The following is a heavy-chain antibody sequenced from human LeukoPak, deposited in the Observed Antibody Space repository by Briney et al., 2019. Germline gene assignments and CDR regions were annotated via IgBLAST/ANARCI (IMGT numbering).Heavy chain of an antibody. Sequence: PSETLSLTCTVSGGSISSYYWSWIRQPARKGLEWIGRIYTSGSTNYNPSLKSRVTMSVDTSKNQFSLKLSSVTAADTAVYYCASSPAYYYYGMDVWGQGTTVTVSS. CDR1: GGSISSYY. CDR3: ASSPAYYYYGMDV. J-gene: IGHJ6*02. V-gene: IGHV4-4*07. D-gene: IGHD2-2*01. CDR2: IYTSGST.